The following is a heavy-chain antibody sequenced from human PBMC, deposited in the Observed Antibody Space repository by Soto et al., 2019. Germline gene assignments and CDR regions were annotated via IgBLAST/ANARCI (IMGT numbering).Heavy chain of an antibody. V-gene: IGHV3-21*01. J-gene: IGHJ4*02. D-gene: IGHD1-7*01. CDR3: ARDRVDNWIYPPIDY. CDR2: ISSSSSYI. Sequence: PGGSLRLSCAASGFTFSSYSMNWVRQAPGKGLEWVSSISSSSSYIYYADSVKSRFTISRDNAKNSLYLQMNSLRAEDTAVYYCARDRVDNWIYPPIDYWGQGTLVTVSS. CDR1: GFTFSSYS.